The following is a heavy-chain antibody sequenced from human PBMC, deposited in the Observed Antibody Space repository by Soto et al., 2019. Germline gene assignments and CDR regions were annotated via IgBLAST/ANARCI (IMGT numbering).Heavy chain of an antibody. CDR3: ARDDKGVSAAMLY. V-gene: IGHV4-4*07. CDR2: MYTTGIT. CDR1: GDSVSGYY. J-gene: IGHJ4*02. D-gene: IGHD2-2*01. Sequence: QVQLQESGLGLVKPSETLSLTCTVPGDSVSGYYWYWIRQPAGKGLEWIGRMYTTGITNYSPSLKSRVTMSVDTSKNQFSLKLTSVTAADTAVYYCARDDKGVSAAMLYWGQGTLVTVSS.